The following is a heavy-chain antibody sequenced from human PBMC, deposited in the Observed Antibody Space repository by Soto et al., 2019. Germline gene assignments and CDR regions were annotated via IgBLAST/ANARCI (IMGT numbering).Heavy chain of an antibody. Sequence: EVQLLESGGGLVQPGGSLRLSCAASGFTFSSYAMSWVRQAPGTGLEWVSAISGSGGSTYYADSVKGRFTISRDNSKNTLYLQMNSLRAEDTAVYYCAKSGRYCSSTSCYSGTWCQGTLVTVSS. J-gene: IGHJ5*02. V-gene: IGHV3-23*01. CDR1: GFTFSSYA. CDR2: ISGSGGST. CDR3: AKSGRYCSSTSCYSGT. D-gene: IGHD2-2*01.